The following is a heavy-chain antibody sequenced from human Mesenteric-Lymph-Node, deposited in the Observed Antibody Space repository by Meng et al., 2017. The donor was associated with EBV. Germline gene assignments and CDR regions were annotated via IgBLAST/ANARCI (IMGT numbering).Heavy chain of an antibody. CDR3: ASDQQVPFAY. CDR1: GFSIGTDD. D-gene: IGHD1/OR15-1a*01. Sequence: EVQLVESGGXLVKPGGSXRLSCTASGFSIGTDDMNWVRQAPGKGLEWVSSISSSSSNKYYTDSVKGRFTISRDNAKNSLYLQMNSLRAEDTAIYYCASDQQVPFAYWGQGTLVTVSS. CDR2: ISSSSSNK. V-gene: IGHV3-21*06. J-gene: IGHJ4*02.